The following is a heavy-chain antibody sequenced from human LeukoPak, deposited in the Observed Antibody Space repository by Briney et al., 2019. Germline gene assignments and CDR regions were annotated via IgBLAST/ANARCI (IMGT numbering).Heavy chain of an antibody. V-gene: IGHV4-38-2*02. CDR2: IYHSGST. D-gene: IGHD4-23*01. J-gene: IGHJ5*02. CDR3: ARTGGKTRSWFDP. CDR1: GYSISSGYY. Sequence: SETLSLTCTVSGYSISSGYYWGWIRQPPGKGLEWIGSIYHSGSTYYNPSLKSRVTISVDTSKNQFSLKLSSVTAADTAVYYCARTGGKTRSWFDPWGQGTLVTVSS.